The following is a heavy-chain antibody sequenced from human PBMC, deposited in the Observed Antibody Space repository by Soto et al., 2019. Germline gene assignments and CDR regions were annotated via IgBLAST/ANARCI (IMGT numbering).Heavy chain of an antibody. CDR2: VNGYNGYT. CDR1: GYTFSTYV. J-gene: IGHJ5*02. Sequence: QVQLVQSGTEVKKPGASVKVSCKASGYTFSTYVISWLRQAPGQGPEWMGWVNGYNGYTKYAEKFQGRVTMTTDTSTSTAYRELWSLRSGDTAVYYCARDAKNWFDPWGQGTLGSVSS. CDR3: ARDAKNWFDP. V-gene: IGHV1-18*01.